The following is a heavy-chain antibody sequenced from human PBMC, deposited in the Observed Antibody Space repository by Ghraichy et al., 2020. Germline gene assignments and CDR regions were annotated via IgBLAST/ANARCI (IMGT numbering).Heavy chain of an antibody. D-gene: IGHD3-9*01. J-gene: IGHJ4*02. CDR3: ARVFRYYDILTGPRAVHYFDY. CDR2: IYYSGST. V-gene: IGHV4-61*01. Sequence: SETLSLTCTVSGGSVSSGSYYWSWIRQPPGKGLEWIGYIYYSGSTNYNPSLKSRVTISVDTSKNQFSLKLSSVTAADTAVYYCARVFRYYDILTGPRAVHYFDYWGQGTLVTVSS. CDR1: GGSVSSGSYY.